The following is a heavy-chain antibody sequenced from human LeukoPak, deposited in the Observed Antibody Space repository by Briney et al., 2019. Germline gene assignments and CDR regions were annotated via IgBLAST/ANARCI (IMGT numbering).Heavy chain of an antibody. J-gene: IGHJ5*02. Sequence: KTSETLSLTCTVSGGSISSGSYYWSWIPQPAGKGLEWIGRIYTSGSTNYNPSLKSRVTISVDTSKNQFSLKLSSVTAADTAVYYCARETVYYDFWSGYYTGWLDPGGQGTLVTVSS. CDR2: IYTSGST. CDR3: ARETVYYDFWSGYYTGWLDP. CDR1: GGSISSGSYY. V-gene: IGHV4-61*02. D-gene: IGHD3-3*01.